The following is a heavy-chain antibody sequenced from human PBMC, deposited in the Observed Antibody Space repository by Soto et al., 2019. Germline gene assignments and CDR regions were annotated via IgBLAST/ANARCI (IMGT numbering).Heavy chain of an antibody. CDR3: ASESEDRTSNFHY. CDR1: GFTFTRYS. J-gene: IGHJ4*02. Sequence: EVQLVESGGGLVKPGGSLRLSCAASGFTFTRYSMNWVRQAPGKGLEWVSSISSTTNYIYYGDSMKGRFTISRDNAKNSLYLEMNRLRAEDTAVYYFASESEDRTSNFHYWGQGTLVTVSS. CDR2: ISSTTNYI. V-gene: IGHV3-21*06.